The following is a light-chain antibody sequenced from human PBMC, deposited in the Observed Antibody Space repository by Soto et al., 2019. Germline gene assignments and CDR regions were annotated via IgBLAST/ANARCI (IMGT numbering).Light chain of an antibody. CDR1: QSVSNT. Sequence: ELVMTQSPVTLSVSPGERATLSCRASQSVSNTLAWYQQKPGRAPSLLIYGASTRATGIPARFSGSGSGTEFTLTISSLQSEDFAVYYCQQYNNWPPFTFGQGTRLEIK. J-gene: IGKJ5*01. V-gene: IGKV3-15*01. CDR2: GAS. CDR3: QQYNNWPPFT.